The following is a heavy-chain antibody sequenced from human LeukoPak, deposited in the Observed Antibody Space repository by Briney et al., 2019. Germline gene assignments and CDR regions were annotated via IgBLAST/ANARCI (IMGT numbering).Heavy chain of an antibody. J-gene: IGHJ6*03. Sequence: GASVKVSCKASGGTFSSYAISWVRQAPGQGLEWMGGIIPIFGTANYAQKFQGRVTITADKSTSTAYMELSSLRSEDTAVYYCARVGRSGGSCQGQYYYYYMDVWGKGTTVTVSS. CDR1: GGTFSSYA. CDR3: ARVGRSGGSCQGQYYYYYMDV. V-gene: IGHV1-69*06. CDR2: IIPIFGTA. D-gene: IGHD2-15*01.